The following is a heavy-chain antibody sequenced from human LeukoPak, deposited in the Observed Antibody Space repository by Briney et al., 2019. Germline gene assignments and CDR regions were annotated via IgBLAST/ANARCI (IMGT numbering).Heavy chain of an antibody. Sequence: SVKVSCKASGGTFSSYAISWVRQAPGQGLEWMGGIIPIFGTANYAQKFQGRVTITADESTSTAYMELSSLRSEDTAVYYCARDGDCRGGSCYSGGYYWGQGTLVTVSS. V-gene: IGHV1-69*13. J-gene: IGHJ4*02. CDR3: ARDGDCRGGSCYSGGYY. CDR2: IIPIFGTA. CDR1: GGTFSSYA. D-gene: IGHD2-15*01.